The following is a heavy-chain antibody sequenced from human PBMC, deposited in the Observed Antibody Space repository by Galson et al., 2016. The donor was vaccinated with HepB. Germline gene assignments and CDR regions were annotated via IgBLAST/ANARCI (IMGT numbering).Heavy chain of an antibody. CDR3: ARGIRSGEFPDAFDY. J-gene: IGHJ4*02. V-gene: IGHV3-30-3*01. CDR1: GFTFTNYT. D-gene: IGHD3-10*01. CDR2: IAFDGTNK. Sequence: SLRLSCAASGFTFTNYTLHWVRQAPGKGLEWVAFIAFDGTNKYNADSVKGRFTISRDTSQNTLLLQMNSLRVEDTAVYYCARGIRSGEFPDAFDYWGQGTLVTVSS.